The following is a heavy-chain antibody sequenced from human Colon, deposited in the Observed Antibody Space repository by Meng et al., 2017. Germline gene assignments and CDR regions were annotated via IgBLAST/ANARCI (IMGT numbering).Heavy chain of an antibody. CDR3: AREGPIAVAGYDY. D-gene: IGHD6-19*01. J-gene: IGHJ4*02. V-gene: IGHV4-61*01. CDR1: GASVKSGIYY. CDR2: IYSSGST. Sequence: HLQYRVRELVGPPESLSLTCNVSGASVKSGIYYWNWIRQPPGKTLEWIGYIYSSGSTTYNPSLKSRVTISLDTPKNQFSLKLTSVTAADTAVYYCAREGPIAVAGYDYWGQGTLVTVSS.